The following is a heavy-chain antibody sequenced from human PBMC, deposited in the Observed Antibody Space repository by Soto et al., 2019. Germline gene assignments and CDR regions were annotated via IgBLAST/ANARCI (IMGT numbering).Heavy chain of an antibody. V-gene: IGHV3-23*01. J-gene: IGHJ4*02. D-gene: IGHD2-15*01. CDR2: IRGGGGGT. CDR1: GFTFSSFA. Sequence: LRLSCAASGFTFSSFAMSWVLQAPGKWLEWVSAIRGGGGGTYYADSVKGRFTISRDNSKNTQYLQMNNLRAEDTAVYYCARVLGGSGSPVDYWGQGPLVTVSS. CDR3: ARVLGGSGSPVDY.